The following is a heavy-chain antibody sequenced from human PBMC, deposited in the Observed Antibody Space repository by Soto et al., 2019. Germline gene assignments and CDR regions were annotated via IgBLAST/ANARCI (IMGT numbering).Heavy chain of an antibody. CDR2: INHSGST. Sequence: ASETLSLTCAVYGGSFSGYYWSWIRQPPGKGLEWIGEINHSGSTNYNPSLKSRVTISVDTSKNQFSLKLSSVTAADTAVYYCARGRLDWSYPSPSRKDFEYWGQGTLVTVSS. V-gene: IGHV4-34*01. CDR1: GGSFSGYY. J-gene: IGHJ4*02. D-gene: IGHD1-7*01. CDR3: ARGRLDWSYPSPSRKDFEY.